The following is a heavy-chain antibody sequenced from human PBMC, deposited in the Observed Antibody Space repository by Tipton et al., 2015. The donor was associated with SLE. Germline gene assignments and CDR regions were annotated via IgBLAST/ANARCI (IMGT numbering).Heavy chain of an antibody. CDR2: IYYSGST. J-gene: IGHJ4*02. V-gene: IGHV4-39*07. D-gene: IGHD2-21*01. CDR3: ARLRVISYYFDY. CDR1: GGSISSSSYY. Sequence: LRLSCTVSGGSISSSSYYWGWIRQPPGKGLGWIGSIYYSGSTYYNPSLKSRVTISVDTSKNQFSLKLSSVTAADTAVYYCARLRVISYYFDYWGQGTLVTVSS.